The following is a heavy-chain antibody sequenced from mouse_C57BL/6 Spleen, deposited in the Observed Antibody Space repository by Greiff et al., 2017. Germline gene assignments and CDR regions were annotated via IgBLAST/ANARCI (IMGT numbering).Heavy chain of an antibody. D-gene: IGHD1-1*01. Sequence: DVMLVVSGEGLVKPGGSLRLSCAASGFTFSSYAMSWVRQTPEKRLEWVAYISSGGDYIYYADTVKGRFTISRDNARNTLYLQMSSLKSEDTAMYYCTRVRGSSYFFAYWGQGTLVTVSA. CDR3: TRVRGSSYFFAY. CDR2: ISSGGDYI. V-gene: IGHV5-9-1*02. J-gene: IGHJ3*01. CDR1: GFTFSSYA.